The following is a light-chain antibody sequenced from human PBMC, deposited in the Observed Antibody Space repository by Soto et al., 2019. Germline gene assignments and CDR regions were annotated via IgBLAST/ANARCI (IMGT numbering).Light chain of an antibody. Sequence: EIVLTQSPGTLSLSPGERATLSCRASQSVSSSDLAWYQQKPGQAPRLLIYGASSRATGIPERFSGSGSGADFTLTIRRLEPEDFAVYSCQQYASSPWTFGQGTKVEIK. CDR3: QQYASSPWT. CDR1: QSVSSSD. V-gene: IGKV3-20*01. CDR2: GAS. J-gene: IGKJ1*01.